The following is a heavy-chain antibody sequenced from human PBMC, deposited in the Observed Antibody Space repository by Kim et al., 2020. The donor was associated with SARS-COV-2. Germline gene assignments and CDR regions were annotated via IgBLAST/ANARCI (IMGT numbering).Heavy chain of an antibody. Sequence: SETLSLTCAVYGGSFSGYYWSWIRQPPGKGLEWIGEINHSGSTNYNPSLKSRVTISVDTSKNQFSLKLSSVTAADTAVYYCAREAAAMDVWGQGTTVTVSS. V-gene: IGHV4-34*01. D-gene: IGHD6-13*01. J-gene: IGHJ6*02. CDR2: INHSGST. CDR3: AREAAAMDV. CDR1: GGSFSGYY.